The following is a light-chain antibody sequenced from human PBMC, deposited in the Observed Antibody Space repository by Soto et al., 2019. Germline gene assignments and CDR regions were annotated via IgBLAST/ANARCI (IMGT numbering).Light chain of an antibody. J-gene: IGKJ5*01. CDR3: QQRSNWPPPT. CDR2: DAS. Sequence: EILLTQSPATLSLSPGERATLSCRASQSVSSYLAWYQQKPGQAPRLLIYDASNRATGIPARFSGSGSGTDFTLTISSLEPEDFAVYYCQQRSNWPPPTFGQGTRLENK. CDR1: QSVSSY. V-gene: IGKV3-11*01.